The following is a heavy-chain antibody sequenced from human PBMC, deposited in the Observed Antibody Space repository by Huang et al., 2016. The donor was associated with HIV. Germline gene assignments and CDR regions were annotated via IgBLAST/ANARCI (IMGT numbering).Heavy chain of an antibody. CDR3: ARLPGSITMIRGVITDPY. D-gene: IGHD3-10*01. J-gene: IGHJ4*02. V-gene: IGHV4-39*02. CDR2: VDYSGGT. CDR1: GGSIRSDNYY. Sequence: QLQLQESGPGLLKPSETLSLTCTVSGGSIRSDNYYWGWIRQPPGKGLEWLGGVDYSGGTYSNPSLKRRVTIPVDTSKNHFSLRMRSVTAADTAVYYCARLPGSITMIRGVITDPYWGQGTLVTVSS.